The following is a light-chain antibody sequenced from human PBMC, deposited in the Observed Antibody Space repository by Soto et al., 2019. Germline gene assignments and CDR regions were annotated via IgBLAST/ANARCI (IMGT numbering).Light chain of an antibody. CDR1: QSVSSSY. CDR3: QQYGSSPFT. Sequence: ESVLTQSPGTLSLSPGERDTLSCRASQSVSSSYLAWYQQKPGQAPRLLIYGASSRATGIPDRFSGSGSGTDFTLTISRLEPEDFAVYYCQQYGSSPFTFGQGTRLEI. V-gene: IGKV3-20*01. J-gene: IGKJ5*01. CDR2: GAS.